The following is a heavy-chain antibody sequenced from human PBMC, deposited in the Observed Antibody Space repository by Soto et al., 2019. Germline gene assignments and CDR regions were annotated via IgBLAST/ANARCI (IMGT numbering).Heavy chain of an antibody. CDR2: IYSDETT. Sequence: EVQLVESGGGLVQPGGSLRLSCAASGLTVSNNYMSWVRQAPGKGLEWVSIIYSDETTYYADSVMGRFTISRDSSKNTLYLQMNSLRADDTGVYYCARDPTVTTATFFTYWGQGTLVTVSS. J-gene: IGHJ4*02. V-gene: IGHV3-66*01. D-gene: IGHD4-17*01. CDR1: GLTVSNNY. CDR3: ARDPTVTTATFFTY.